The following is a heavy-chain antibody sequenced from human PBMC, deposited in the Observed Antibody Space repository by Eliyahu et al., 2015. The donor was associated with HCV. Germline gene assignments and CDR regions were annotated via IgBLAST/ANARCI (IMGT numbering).Heavy chain of an antibody. CDR1: GYXXTSXD. J-gene: IGHJ6*02. CDR2: MNPNSGNT. Sequence: QVQLVQSGAEVKKPGASVKVSCKASGYXXTSXDINWVRQAXGQGLEWMGWMNPNSGNTGYAQKFQGRVTMTRNTSISTAYMELSSLRSEDTAVYYCARGAPPPYYYYGMDVWGQGTTVTVSS. CDR3: ARGAPPPYYYYGMDV. V-gene: IGHV1-8*01.